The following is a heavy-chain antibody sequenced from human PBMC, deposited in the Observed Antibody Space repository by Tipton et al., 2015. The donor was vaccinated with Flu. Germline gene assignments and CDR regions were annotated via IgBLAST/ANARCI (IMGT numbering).Heavy chain of an antibody. CDR2: IYYSGST. V-gene: IGHV4-31*03. CDR1: GGSINSGGYY. D-gene: IGHD1-14*01. CDR3: ARDRQVASTGHYGMDV. J-gene: IGHJ6*02. Sequence: TLSLTCTVSGGSINSGGYYWSWIRQHPGKGLEWIGYIYYSGSTYYNPSLKSRVTVTVDTSKNQFSLKLNSVTAADTAVYYCARDRQVASTGHYGMDVWGQGTAVTVSS.